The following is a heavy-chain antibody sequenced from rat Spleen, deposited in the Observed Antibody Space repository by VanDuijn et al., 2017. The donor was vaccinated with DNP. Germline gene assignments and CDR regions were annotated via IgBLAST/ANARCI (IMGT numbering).Heavy chain of an antibody. CDR1: GFTFSDYN. CDR3: ATHQGVRIITPYNWFAY. J-gene: IGHJ3*01. CDR2: IFYDGART. V-gene: IGHV5S10*01. D-gene: IGHD1-6*01. Sequence: EVQLVESGGGLVQPGRSMKLSCAASGFTFSDYNVAWVRQAPKKGLEGVATIFYDGARTYYRDSVKGRFTVSRDNAKSTLYLQMDSLRSEDTATYYCATHQGVRIITPYNWFAYWGQGTLVTVSS.